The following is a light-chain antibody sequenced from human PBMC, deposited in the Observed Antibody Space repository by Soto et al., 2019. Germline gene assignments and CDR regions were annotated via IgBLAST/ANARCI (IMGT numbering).Light chain of an antibody. CDR3: TSYTSSTDLYV. Sequence: QSALTQPASVSGSPGQSITISCTGTSSDVGGYNYVSWYQQHPGKAPKLMIYEVSNRPSGVSNRFSGSKSGHTASLTISGLQSEEEADYFCTSYTSSTDLYVFGNGTKVTXL. V-gene: IGLV2-14*01. J-gene: IGLJ1*01. CDR2: EVS. CDR1: SSDVGGYNY.